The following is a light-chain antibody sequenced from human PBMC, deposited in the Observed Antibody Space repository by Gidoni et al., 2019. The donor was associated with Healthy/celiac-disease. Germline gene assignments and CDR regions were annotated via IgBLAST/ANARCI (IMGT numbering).Light chain of an antibody. CDR1: SSNIGSNT. CDR3: AAWDDSLNGYVV. Sequence: QSVLPQHPQAPGTPVHRVTISCSGSSSNIGSNTVNWYQQLPGTAPKLLIYSNNQRPSGVPDRFSGSKSGTSASLAISGLQSEDEADYYCAAWDDSLNGYVVFGGGTKLTVL. CDR2: SNN. J-gene: IGLJ2*01. V-gene: IGLV1-44*01.